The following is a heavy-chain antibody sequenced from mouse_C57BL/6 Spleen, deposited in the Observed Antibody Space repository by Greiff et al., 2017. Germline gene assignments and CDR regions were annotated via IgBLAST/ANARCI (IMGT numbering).Heavy chain of an antibody. CDR2: ISYDGSN. Sequence: ESGPGLVKPSQSLSLTCSVTGYSITSGYYWYWIRQFPGNILEWMGYISYDGSNNYNPSLKNRISSTRDTSKNQFFLKLKSVTTDDTAACYGARDYFDYWGQGTTLTVSS. V-gene: IGHV3-6*01. J-gene: IGHJ2*01. CDR1: GYSITSGYY. CDR3: ARDYFDY.